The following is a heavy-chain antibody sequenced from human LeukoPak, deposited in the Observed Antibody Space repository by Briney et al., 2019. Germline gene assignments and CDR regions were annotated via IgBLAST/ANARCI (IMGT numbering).Heavy chain of an antibody. CDR2: ISSDENNK. Sequence: PGGPLRLSCAASGFTFSSYVMHWVRQAPGKGLEWVALISSDENNKYHADSVRGRFTISRDNSKNTLFLQMNSLRAEDTAVYYCARGRYYYDSSGYYAGLFDYWGQGTLVTVSS. CDR3: ARGRYYYDSSGYYAGLFDY. D-gene: IGHD3-22*01. V-gene: IGHV3-30*03. CDR1: GFTFSSYV. J-gene: IGHJ4*02.